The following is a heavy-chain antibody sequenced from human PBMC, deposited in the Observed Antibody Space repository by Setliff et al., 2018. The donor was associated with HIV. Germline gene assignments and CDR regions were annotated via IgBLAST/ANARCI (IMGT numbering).Heavy chain of an antibody. CDR2: IYSDGST. CDR1: GFTFNTYA. CDR3: ARDRGRPDSFDI. V-gene: IGHV3-66*02. D-gene: IGHD1-26*01. Sequence: GGSLRLSCAASGFTFNTYAMSWVRQAPGKGLEWVSTIYSDGSTYHRDSVKGRFTLSRDNSKNTVYLQVGSLRPDDTAMYFCARDRGRPDSFDIWGQGTMVTVSS. J-gene: IGHJ3*02.